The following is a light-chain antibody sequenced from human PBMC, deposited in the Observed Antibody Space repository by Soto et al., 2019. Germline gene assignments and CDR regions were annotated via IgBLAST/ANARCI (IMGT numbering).Light chain of an antibody. Sequence: SYELTQRPSVSVSPGQTASITCSGDKLGDKYACWYQQKPGQSPVLVIYQDSKRPSGIPERFSGSNSGNTATLTISGTQAMDEADYYCQAWDSSTRVFGGGTKLTVL. CDR3: QAWDSSTRV. CDR2: QDS. CDR1: KLGDKY. J-gene: IGLJ2*01. V-gene: IGLV3-1*01.